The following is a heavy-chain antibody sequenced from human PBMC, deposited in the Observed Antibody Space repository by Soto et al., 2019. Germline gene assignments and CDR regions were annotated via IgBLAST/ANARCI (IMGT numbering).Heavy chain of an antibody. CDR2: INAGNANT. D-gene: IGHD3-22*01. Sequence: QVQLVQSGAEVKQPGASVKVSCKTSGYTFTDFAMHWVRQAPGQRFEWMGWINAGNANTKYSQKFQGRVTITTDTSASNAYMELSRLGSEDTAVYYCARVHTYYFDSSGVYPRHLDLWGRGTLVTVSS. J-gene: IGHJ2*01. V-gene: IGHV1-3*01. CDR3: ARVHTYYFDSSGVYPRHLDL. CDR1: GYTFTDFA.